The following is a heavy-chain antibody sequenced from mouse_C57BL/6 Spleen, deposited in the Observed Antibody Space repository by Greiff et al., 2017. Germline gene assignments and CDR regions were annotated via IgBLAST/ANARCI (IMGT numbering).Heavy chain of an antibody. CDR2: INPNNGGT. CDR1: GYTFTDYY. V-gene: IGHV1-26*01. CDR3: ARWGSSYYFDY. Sequence: VQLQQSGPELVKPGASVQISCKASGYTFTDYYMNWVKQSHGKSLEWIGDINPNNGGTSYNQKFKGKATLTVDKSSSTAYMELRSLTSEDSAVYYCARWGSSYYFDYWGQGTTLTVSS. J-gene: IGHJ2*01. D-gene: IGHD1-1*01.